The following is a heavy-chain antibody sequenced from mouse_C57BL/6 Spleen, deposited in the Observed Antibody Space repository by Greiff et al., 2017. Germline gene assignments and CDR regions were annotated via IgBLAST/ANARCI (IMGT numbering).Heavy chain of an antibody. J-gene: IGHJ3*01. CDR3: ERWAAQAPFAY. CDR1: GYSITSCYY. V-gene: IGHV3-6*01. Sequence: ESGPGLVKPSQSLTLSCSVTGYSITSCYYWNWIRQFPGNKLEWMGYISYDGSNKYNPSLKNRISITRDTSKNQFFLKLHSLTTEDTATCYCERWAAQAPFAYWGQGTLVTVSA. D-gene: IGHD3-2*02. CDR2: ISYDGSN.